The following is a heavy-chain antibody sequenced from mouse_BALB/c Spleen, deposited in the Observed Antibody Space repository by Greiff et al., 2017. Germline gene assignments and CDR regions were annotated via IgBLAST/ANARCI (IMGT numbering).Heavy chain of an antibody. CDR2: IYPGNSDT. Sequence: EVQLQQSGTVLARPGASVKMSCKASGYSFTSYWMHWVKQRPGQGLEWIGAIYPGNSDTSYNQKFKGKAKLTAVTSASTAYMELSSLTNEDSAVYYCTRERMITFSYAMDYWGQGTSVTVSS. D-gene: IGHD2-4*01. J-gene: IGHJ4*01. CDR1: GYSFTSYW. V-gene: IGHV1-5*01. CDR3: TRERMITFSYAMDY.